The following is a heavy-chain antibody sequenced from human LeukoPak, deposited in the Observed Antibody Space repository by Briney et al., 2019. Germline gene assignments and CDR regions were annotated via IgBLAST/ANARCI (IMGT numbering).Heavy chain of an antibody. CDR1: GYTFTSYS. CDR2: INPSGGST. J-gene: IGHJ6*02. D-gene: IGHD3-9*01. Sequence: GASVKVSCKTSGYTFTSYSMHWVRQAPGQGLEWMGIINPSGGSTSYAQKFQGRVTMTRDTSTSTVYMELSSLRSEDTAVYYCARELYDILTGYYYYGMDVWGQGTTVTVSS. CDR3: ARELYDILTGYYYYGMDV. V-gene: IGHV1-46*01.